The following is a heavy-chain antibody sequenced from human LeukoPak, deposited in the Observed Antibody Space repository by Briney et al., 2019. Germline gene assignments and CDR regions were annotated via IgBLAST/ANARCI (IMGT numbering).Heavy chain of an antibody. CDR2: IYYSGST. D-gene: IGHD1-26*01. J-gene: IGHJ5*02. CDR3: ARQTAFRGVEWEAPKGGFDP. V-gene: IGHV4-34*01. CDR1: GGSFSGYY. Sequence: SETLSLTCAVYGGSFSGYYWSWIRQPPGKGLEWIGSIYYSGSTYYNPSLKSRLTISVDTSKNQFSLNLSSVTAADTALYYCARQTAFRGVEWEAPKGGFDPWGQGTLVTVSS.